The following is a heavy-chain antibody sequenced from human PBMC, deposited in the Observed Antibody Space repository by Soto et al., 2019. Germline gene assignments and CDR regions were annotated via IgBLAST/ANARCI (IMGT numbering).Heavy chain of an antibody. Sequence: SVKVSCKASGGTFSSYAISWVRQAPGQGLEWMGGIIPIFGTANYAQKNQGRVTITADESTSTAYMELSSLRSEDTVVYYCARSPRSYIVVVVAASYNWFDPWGQGTLVTVSS. J-gene: IGHJ5*02. V-gene: IGHV1-69*13. CDR1: GGTFSSYA. CDR3: ARSPRSYIVVVVAASYNWFDP. CDR2: IIPIFGTA. D-gene: IGHD2-15*01.